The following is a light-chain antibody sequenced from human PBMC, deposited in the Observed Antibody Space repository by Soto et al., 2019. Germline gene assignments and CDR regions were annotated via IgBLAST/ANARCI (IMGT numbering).Light chain of an antibody. Sequence: EIVLTQSPGTLSLSPGERATLSCRASQSVSSSYLAWYQQKPGQASRLLIYGASSRATGIPDRFSGSGSGTDFTLTISRLEPEDFAVYYCQQYGSAPPTCTFGQGTKVEIK. V-gene: IGKV3-20*01. CDR1: QSVSSSY. CDR2: GAS. J-gene: IGKJ1*01. CDR3: QQYGSAPPTCT.